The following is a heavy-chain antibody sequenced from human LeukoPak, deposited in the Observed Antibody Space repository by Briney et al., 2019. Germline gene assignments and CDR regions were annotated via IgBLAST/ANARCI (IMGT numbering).Heavy chain of an antibody. CDR2: ISASNGNT. CDR1: GYTFSTYG. Sequence: ASVKVSCKASGYTFSTYGISWLRQAPGQGLEWMGWISASNGNTNYVQTFQGGVTMTTDTSTSTLYMEVRSLRSDDTAVYYCARDNGYKSVDYWGQGTLVTVSS. J-gene: IGHJ4*02. D-gene: IGHD1-14*01. CDR3: ARDNGYKSVDY. V-gene: IGHV1-18*01.